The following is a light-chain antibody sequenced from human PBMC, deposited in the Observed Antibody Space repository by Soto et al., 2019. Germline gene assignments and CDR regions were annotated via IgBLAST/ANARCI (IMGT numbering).Light chain of an antibody. CDR2: EVS. CDR1: SSDVGGYNY. V-gene: IGLV2-14*01. J-gene: IGLJ2*01. Sequence: QSALTQPASVSGSPGQSITISCTGTSSDVGGYNYVSWYQQHPGKAPKLIIYEVSHRPSGVSNRFSGSKSGNTAALTISGLQAVDESDYYCSSNTISSTLLFGGGTKVTVL. CDR3: SSNTISSTLL.